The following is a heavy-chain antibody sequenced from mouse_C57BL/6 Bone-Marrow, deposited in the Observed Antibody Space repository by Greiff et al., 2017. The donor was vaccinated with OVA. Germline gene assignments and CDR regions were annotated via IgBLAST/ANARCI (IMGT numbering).Heavy chain of an antibody. J-gene: IGHJ2*01. CDR2: IHPNNGGT. D-gene: IGHD1-1*01. Sequence: SGPELVKPGASVKIPCKASGYTFTAYHMDWVQQSHGQSLAWIGDIHPNNGGTIYNQKFKGKATLTVDKSSSTAYMELRSLTSEDTAVYYCARAYITTVVAPCDYWGQGTTLTVSS. CDR1: GYTFTAYH. CDR3: ARAYITTVVAPCDY. V-gene: IGHV1-18*01.